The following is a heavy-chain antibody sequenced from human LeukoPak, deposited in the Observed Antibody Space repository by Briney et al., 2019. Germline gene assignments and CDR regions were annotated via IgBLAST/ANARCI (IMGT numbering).Heavy chain of an antibody. CDR3: AKDSVVLYSAHFGY. CDR2: ISGSGGST. D-gene: IGHD5-12*01. V-gene: IGHV3-23*01. J-gene: IGHJ4*02. CDR1: GFTFSSYA. Sequence: GGSLRLSCAASGFTFSSYAMSWVRQAPGKGLEWVSAISGSGGSTYYADSVKGRFTISRDNSKNTLYLQMTSLRAEDTAVYYCAKDSVVLYSAHFGYWGQGTLVTVSS.